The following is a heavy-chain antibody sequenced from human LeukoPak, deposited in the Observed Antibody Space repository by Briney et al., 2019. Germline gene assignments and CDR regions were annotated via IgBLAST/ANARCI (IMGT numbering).Heavy chain of an antibody. D-gene: IGHD6-6*01. V-gene: IGHV3-23*01. CDR2: ISGSGGST. Sequence: GGSLRLSCAASGFTFSSYAMSWVRQAPGKGLEWVSAISGSGGSTYYADSVKGRFTISRDNSKNTLYLQMNSLRAEDTAVYYCARAMYSSSSRGRLSDYWGQGTLVTVSS. J-gene: IGHJ4*02. CDR3: ARAMYSSSSRGRLSDY. CDR1: GFTFSSYA.